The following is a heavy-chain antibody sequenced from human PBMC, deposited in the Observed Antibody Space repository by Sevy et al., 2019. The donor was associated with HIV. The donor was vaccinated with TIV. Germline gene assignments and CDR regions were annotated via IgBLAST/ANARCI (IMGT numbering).Heavy chain of an antibody. CDR1: GFSFTNYA. J-gene: IGHJ4*02. V-gene: IGHV3-23*01. Sequence: GGSLRLSCAASGFSFTNYAMAWVRQAPGKGLEWVSSISASGASTYYADSVKGRFTISGDISKNTLYLHLNSLRADDTALYYCAKAGDVYVWGSFHLDYWGQGTLVTVSS. CDR3: AKAGDVYVWGSFHLDY. D-gene: IGHD3-16*01. CDR2: ISASGAST.